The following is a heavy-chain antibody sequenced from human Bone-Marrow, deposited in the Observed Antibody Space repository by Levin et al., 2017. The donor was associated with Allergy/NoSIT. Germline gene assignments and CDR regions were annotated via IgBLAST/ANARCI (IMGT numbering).Heavy chain of an antibody. J-gene: IGHJ4*02. CDR1: GFNFNNYG. CDR2: ISRSGSTI. D-gene: IGHD3-10*01. Sequence: AGGSLRLSCSASGFNFNNYGMNWVRQAPGQGLEWVSYISRSGSTIYYADSVKGRFSISRDNVRASLYLQMNTLGVEDTAVYFCARDLGFDYWGQGTMVAVSS. V-gene: IGHV3-48*01. CDR3: ARDLGFDY.